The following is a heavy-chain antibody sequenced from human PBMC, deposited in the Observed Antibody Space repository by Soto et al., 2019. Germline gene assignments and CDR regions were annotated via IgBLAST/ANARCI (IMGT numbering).Heavy chain of an antibody. J-gene: IGHJ4*02. CDR1: GFSLSTRGVG. V-gene: IGHV2-5*02. CDR2: IYWDGFK. CDR3: AHKGGGDRILDY. Sequence: QITLKESGPTLVKPTQTLTLTCTFSGFSLSTRGVGVGWIRQPPGKALEWLALIYWDGFKHYSPSLESRLTIREDTAKNQVVLTMTNMDPVDTATYYCAHKGGGDRILDYWVQGTLVTVSS. D-gene: IGHD3-16*01.